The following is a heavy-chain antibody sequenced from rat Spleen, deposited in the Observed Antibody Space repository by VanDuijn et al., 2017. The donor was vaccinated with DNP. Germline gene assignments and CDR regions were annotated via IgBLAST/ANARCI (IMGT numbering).Heavy chain of an antibody. V-gene: IGHV5S14*01. CDR2: ISTGGGNT. D-gene: IGHD1-11*01. J-gene: IGHJ2*01. Sequence: EVQLVESGGGLVQPGRSLKLSCAASGFTFTNYGMAWVRQTPTKGLEWVASISTGGGNTYYRDSVKGRFTISRDNAKNTLYMQMDSLRSEDTATYYCARQNYGGYSDERFGDYWGQGVMVTVSS. CDR1: GFTFTNYG. CDR3: ARQNYGGYSDERFGDY.